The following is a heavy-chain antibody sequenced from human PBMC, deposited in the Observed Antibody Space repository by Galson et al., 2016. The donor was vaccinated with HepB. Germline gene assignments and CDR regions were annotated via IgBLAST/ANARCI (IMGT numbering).Heavy chain of an antibody. CDR3: AHGSGWLFDQ. J-gene: IGHJ4*02. Sequence: PALVKPTQTLTLTCTFSGFSLSSTATGVGWIRQPPGKALEWFALIYWNDNKYFRPSLQSRLTITKDTSKNQVILTMTNMDPVDTATYYCAHGSGWLFDQWGQGTLVTFSS. D-gene: IGHD6-25*01. CDR2: IYWNDNK. CDR1: GFSLSSTATG. V-gene: IGHV2-5*01.